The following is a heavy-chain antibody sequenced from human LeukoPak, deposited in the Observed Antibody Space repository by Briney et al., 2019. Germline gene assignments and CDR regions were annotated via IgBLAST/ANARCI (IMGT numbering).Heavy chain of an antibody. V-gene: IGHV3-33*01. J-gene: IGHJ3*02. CDR1: GFTFSSYG. CDR3: ARDRYSDAFDI. CDR2: IWYDGSNK. Sequence: GGSLRLSCAASGFTFSSYGMHWVRRAPGKGLEWVAVIWYDGSNKYYADSVKGRFTISRDNSKNTLYLQMNSLRAEDTAVYYCARDRYSDAFDIWGQGTMVTVSS. D-gene: IGHD1-14*01.